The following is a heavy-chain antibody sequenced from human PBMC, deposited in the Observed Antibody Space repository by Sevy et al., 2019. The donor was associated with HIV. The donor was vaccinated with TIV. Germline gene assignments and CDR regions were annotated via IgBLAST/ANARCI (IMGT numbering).Heavy chain of an antibody. V-gene: IGHV3-7*01. Sequence: GGYLRLSCAASGFTFSTYWMTWVRQAPGKGLEWVANINQDGSKKNYVDSMKGRFTISRDNAKTSLYVQMNSLRAEDTAVYYCARVGIFEGSESHFRFIDYWGQGILVTVSS. CDR1: GFTFSTYW. J-gene: IGHJ4*02. CDR2: INQDGSKK. D-gene: IGHD3-10*01. CDR3: ARVGIFEGSESHFRFIDY.